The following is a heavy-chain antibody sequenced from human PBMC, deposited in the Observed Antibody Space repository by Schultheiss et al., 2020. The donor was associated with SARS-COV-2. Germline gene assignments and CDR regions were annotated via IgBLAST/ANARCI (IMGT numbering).Heavy chain of an antibody. CDR3: ARGRTRGSLPDY. CDR2: INHSGST. Sequence: SETLSLTCAVYGGSFSGYSWSWIRQPPGKGLDWIGEINHSGSTNYNPSLKSRVTISVDTSKNQFSLKLSSVTAADTAVYYCARGRTRGSLPDYWGQGTLVTVSS. CDR1: GGSFSGYS. V-gene: IGHV4-34*01. D-gene: IGHD1-26*01. J-gene: IGHJ4*02.